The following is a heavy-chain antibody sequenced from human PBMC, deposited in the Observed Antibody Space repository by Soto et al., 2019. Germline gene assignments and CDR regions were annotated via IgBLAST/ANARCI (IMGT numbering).Heavy chain of an antibody. V-gene: IGHV3-30-3*01. CDR3: ARGVGGSFDY. CDR1: GFTFSSYA. J-gene: IGHJ4*02. D-gene: IGHD3-16*01. CDR2: ISYDGSNK. Sequence: QVQLVESGGGVVQPGRSLRLSCAASGFTFSSYAMHWVRQAPGKGLEWVAVISYDGSNKYYADSVKGRFTISRDNSKNTLYLQMSSLSVEDTAVYYCARGVGGSFDYWGQGTLVTVSS.